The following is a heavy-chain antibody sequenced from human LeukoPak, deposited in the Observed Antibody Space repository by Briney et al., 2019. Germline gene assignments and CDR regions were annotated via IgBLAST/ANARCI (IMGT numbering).Heavy chain of an antibody. CDR3: ASKRGTSGWDIPFDY. Sequence: PSETLSLTCAVSGASVSGSNYYWGWSRQPPGKGLEWIGNIYSSGSTYYNASLQSRVTISIDTSKNQFSLKLSSVTAADTAVYYCASKRGTSGWDIPFDYWGQGTLVTVSS. CDR2: IYSSGST. V-gene: IGHV4-39*01. CDR1: GASVSGSNYY. J-gene: IGHJ4*02. D-gene: IGHD6-19*01.